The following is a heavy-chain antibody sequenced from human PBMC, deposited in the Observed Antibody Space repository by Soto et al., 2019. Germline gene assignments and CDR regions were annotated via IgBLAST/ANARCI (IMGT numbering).Heavy chain of an antibody. Sequence: PSETLSLTCDVSSGSVSNDNWWSWVRQTPGEGLEWIGEVHHIGFTNYNPSLKSRVLMSVDKSKNQFFLNLRSVTAADTAVYYCTNTSAYAIDYWGQGALVTVSS. CDR2: VHHIGFT. J-gene: IGHJ4*02. CDR3: TNTSAYAIDY. D-gene: IGHD5-12*01. CDR1: SGSVSNDNW. V-gene: IGHV4-4*02.